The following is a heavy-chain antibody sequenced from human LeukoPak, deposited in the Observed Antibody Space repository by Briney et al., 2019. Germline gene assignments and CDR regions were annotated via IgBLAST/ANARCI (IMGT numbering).Heavy chain of an antibody. CDR1: GGSISSYY. D-gene: IGHD6-19*01. V-gene: IGHV4-59*12. Sequence: SETLSLTCTVSGGSISSYYWSWIRQPAGKGLEWIGYIYYSGNTNYNPSLKSRVTISVDTSKNQFSLKLSSVTAADTAVYYCAGVGQWLAGGHYYYYYYMDVWGKGTTVTVSS. CDR3: AGVGQWLAGGHYYYYYYMDV. J-gene: IGHJ6*03. CDR2: IYYSGNT.